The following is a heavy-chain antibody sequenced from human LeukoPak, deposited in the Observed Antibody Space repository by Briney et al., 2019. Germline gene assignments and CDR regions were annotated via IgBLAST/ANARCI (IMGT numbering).Heavy chain of an antibody. J-gene: IGHJ3*02. CDR1: GFTLSSYA. CDR2: ISSSSSDI. D-gene: IGHD4-23*01. CDR3: VTDYGGSSGAFDI. Sequence: GGSLRLSCTGSGFTLSSYAMNWVRRAPGQGLEWVSSISSSSSDIYYTDSVKGRFTISRDNAKNSLYVQMNSLRAEDTAVYYCVTDYGGSSGAFDIWGQGTMVTVSS. V-gene: IGHV3-21*01.